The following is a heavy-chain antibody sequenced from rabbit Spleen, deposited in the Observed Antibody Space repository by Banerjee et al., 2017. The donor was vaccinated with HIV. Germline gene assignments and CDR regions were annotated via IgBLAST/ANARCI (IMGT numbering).Heavy chain of an antibody. V-gene: IGHV1S40*01. CDR1: GFSFSSGYD. Sequence: QSLEESGGDLVKPGASLTLTCTASGFSFSSGYDMCWVRQAPGKGLEWIACIYTSSGSAYYANWAKGRFTISKTSSTTVTLQMTSLTAADTATYFCARSADNNAYLPDYFILWGQGTLVTVS. CDR3: ARSADNNAYLPDYFIL. CDR2: IYTSSGSA. J-gene: IGHJ4*01. D-gene: IGHD6-1*01.